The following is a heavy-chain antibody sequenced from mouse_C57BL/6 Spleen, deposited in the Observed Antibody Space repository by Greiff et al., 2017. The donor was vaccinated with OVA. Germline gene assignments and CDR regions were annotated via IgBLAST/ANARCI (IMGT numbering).Heavy chain of an antibody. CDR1: GFTFSDYY. Sequence: EVKLVESEGGLVQPGSSMKLSCTASGFTFSDYYMAWVRQVPEKGLEWVANINYDGSSTYYLDSLKSRFIISRDNAKNILYLQMSSLKSEDTATYYCARDPYYYGSSYSYFDYWGQGTTLTVSS. D-gene: IGHD1-1*01. CDR3: ARDPYYYGSSYSYFDY. CDR2: INYDGSST. V-gene: IGHV5-16*01. J-gene: IGHJ2*01.